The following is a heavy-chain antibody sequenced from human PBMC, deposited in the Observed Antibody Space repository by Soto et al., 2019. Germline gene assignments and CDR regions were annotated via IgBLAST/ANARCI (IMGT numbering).Heavy chain of an antibody. D-gene: IGHD4-17*01. CDR1: GGTFSSYT. CDR2: IIPILGIA. Sequence: QVQLVQSGAEVKKPGSSVKVSCKASGGTFSSYTISWVRQAPGQGLEWMGRIIPILGIANYAQKFQGRVTITADKSTSTADMELSSLRSEDTAVYYCARETNGDSPFDYWGQGTLVTVSS. J-gene: IGHJ4*02. V-gene: IGHV1-69*08. CDR3: ARETNGDSPFDY.